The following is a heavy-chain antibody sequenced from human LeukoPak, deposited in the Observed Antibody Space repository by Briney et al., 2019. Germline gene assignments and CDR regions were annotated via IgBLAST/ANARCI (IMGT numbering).Heavy chain of an antibody. Sequence: GGSLRLSCAAPGFTFSDYYMSWIRQAPGKGLEWVSYISSSGSTIYYADSVKGRFTISRDNAKNSLYLQMNSLRAEDTAVYYCAREEHSSGWYLRDWGQGTLVTVSS. CDR2: ISSSGSTI. D-gene: IGHD6-19*01. CDR1: GFTFSDYY. V-gene: IGHV3-11*04. CDR3: AREEHSSGWYLRD. J-gene: IGHJ4*02.